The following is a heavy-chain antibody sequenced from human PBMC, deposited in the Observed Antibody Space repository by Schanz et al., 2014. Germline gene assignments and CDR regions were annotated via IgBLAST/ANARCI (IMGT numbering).Heavy chain of an antibody. CDR2: ISYDGSIT. Sequence: QVQLVESGGGVVQPGRSLRLSCAASGFTFSNSPLHWVRQAPGKGLDWVAVISYDGSITYYADSVKDRFTISRDNSKNIMFLQMNSLKTEDTAVYYCARDDGGGYNQIDYWGQGALVTVSS. J-gene: IGHJ4*02. CDR3: ARDDGGGYNQIDY. V-gene: IGHV3-30*04. D-gene: IGHD5-12*01. CDR1: GFTFSNSP.